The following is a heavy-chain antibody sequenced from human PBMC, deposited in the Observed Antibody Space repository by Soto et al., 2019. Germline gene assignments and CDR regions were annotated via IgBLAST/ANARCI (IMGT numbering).Heavy chain of an antibody. V-gene: IGHV3-64D*06. CDR2: IKSNGIST. J-gene: IGHJ4*02. D-gene: IGHD5-12*01. CDR3: VTEGSPIYWLFDK. CDR1: GFTFSNNT. Sequence: GGSLRLSCSASGFTFSNNTMHWVRQAPGKGLEYVSTIKSNGISTFYAGSVKGRFSISRDTSKNTLYLQMNSLRPEDSALYYCVTEGSPIYWLFDKWGPGTLVTVPS.